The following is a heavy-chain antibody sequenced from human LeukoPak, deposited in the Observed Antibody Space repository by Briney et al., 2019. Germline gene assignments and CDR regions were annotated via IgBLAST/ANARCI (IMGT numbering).Heavy chain of an antibody. CDR2: ISSSGSGGNT. CDR3: AEDRTVGAAYWYFDL. J-gene: IGHJ2*01. V-gene: IGHV3-23*01. Sequence: GGSLRLSCVASGVTLSNYAMSWARQAPGKGLEWVSGISSSGSGGNTYYADSVKGRFTISRDSSRNTLFLHMNTLRGEDTAIYYCAEDRTVGAAYWYFDLWGRGTLVTVSS. CDR1: GVTLSNYA. D-gene: IGHD2-15*01.